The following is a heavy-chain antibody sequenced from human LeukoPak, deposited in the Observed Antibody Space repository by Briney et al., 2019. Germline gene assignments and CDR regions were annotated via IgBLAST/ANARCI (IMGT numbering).Heavy chain of an antibody. CDR1: GDTFTSYA. J-gene: IGHJ4*02. CDR3: ARDADGDYVMDY. V-gene: IGHV1-3*01. Sequence: ASVKVSCKASGDTFTSYAMHWVRQAPGQRLEWKGWINAGNGNTKYSQKFQGRVTITRDTTASTAYMELSSLRSEDTTVYYCARDADGDYVMDYWGQGTLVTVSS. D-gene: IGHD4-17*01. CDR2: INAGNGNT.